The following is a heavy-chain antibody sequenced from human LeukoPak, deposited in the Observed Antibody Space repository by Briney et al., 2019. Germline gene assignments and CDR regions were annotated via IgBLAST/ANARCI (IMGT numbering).Heavy chain of an antibody. CDR3: AKDFNDYGDYYFDY. CDR2: ISGSGSYI. Sequence: GESLRLSCAASGFTFSSFSMTWVRQAPGKGLEWVSSISGSGSYIYYADSVKGRFTISRDNAKNSLYLQMNSLRAEDTALYYCAKDFNDYGDYYFDYWGQGTLVTVSS. CDR1: GFTFSSFS. D-gene: IGHD4-17*01. V-gene: IGHV3-21*04. J-gene: IGHJ4*02.